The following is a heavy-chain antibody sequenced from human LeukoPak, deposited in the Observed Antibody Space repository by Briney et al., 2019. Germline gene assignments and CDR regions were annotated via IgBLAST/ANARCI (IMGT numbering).Heavy chain of an antibody. CDR2: IHYTGST. Sequence: PSETLSLTCTVSGYSISSAYYWAWIRQPPGKGLECIGNIHYTGSTYYTPSLKSRVTISLDTSKNQFSLKLSSVTAADTAVYYCARGTVAVENWFDPWGQGTLVTVSS. J-gene: IGHJ5*02. D-gene: IGHD6-19*01. CDR3: ARGTVAVENWFDP. V-gene: IGHV4-38-2*02. CDR1: GYSISSAYY.